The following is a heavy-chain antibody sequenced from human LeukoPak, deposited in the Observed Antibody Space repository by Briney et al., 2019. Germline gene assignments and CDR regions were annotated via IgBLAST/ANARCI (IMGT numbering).Heavy chain of an antibody. J-gene: IGHJ4*02. V-gene: IGHV3-30-3*01. CDR2: ISYDGSNK. D-gene: IGHD3-10*01. CDR3: ARDSGMGYFDY. CDR1: GFTFSSYA. Sequence: GGSLRLSCAASGFTFSSYAMHWVRQAPGKGLEWVAVISYDGSNKYYADSVKGRFTISRDNSKNTLYLQMNSLRAEDTAVYYCARDSGMGYFDYWGQGTLVTVSS.